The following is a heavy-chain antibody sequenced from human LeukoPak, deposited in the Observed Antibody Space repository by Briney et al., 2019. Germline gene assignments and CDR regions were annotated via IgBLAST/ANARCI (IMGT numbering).Heavy chain of an antibody. CDR2: INPNSGGT. CDR3: ARDSRIAAAGGPYYYYYYMDV. CDR1: GYTFTGYY. D-gene: IGHD6-13*01. Sequence: ASVKVSCKASGYTFTGYYMHWVRQAPGQGLEWMGWINPNSGGTNYAQKFQGRVTMTRDTSISTAYMELSRLRSDDTAVYCCARDSRIAAAGGPYYYYYYMDVWGKGTTVTVSS. V-gene: IGHV1-2*02. J-gene: IGHJ6*03.